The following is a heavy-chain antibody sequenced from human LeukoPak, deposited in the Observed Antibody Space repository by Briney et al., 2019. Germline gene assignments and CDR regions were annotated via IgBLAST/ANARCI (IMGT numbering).Heavy chain of an antibody. D-gene: IGHD3-3*01. V-gene: IGHV4-39*07. CDR1: GGSISSSSYY. CDR3: ARGRYYDFWSGERGMFDP. CDR2: INHSGST. J-gene: IGHJ5*02. Sequence: PSETLSLTCSVSGGSISSSSYYWDWIRQPPGKGLEWIGEINHSGSTNYNPSLKSRVTISVDTSKNQFSLKLSSVTAADTAVYYCARGRYYDFWSGERGMFDPWGQGTLVTVSS.